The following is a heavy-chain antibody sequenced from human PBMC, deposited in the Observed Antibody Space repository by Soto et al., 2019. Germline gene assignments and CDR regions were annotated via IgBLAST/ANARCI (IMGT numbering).Heavy chain of an antibody. CDR3: ARVGANDFWSGPTQYYFDY. J-gene: IGHJ4*02. CDR2: IYYSGST. V-gene: IGHV4-59*01. Sequence: ASETLSLTCTASGGSISSYYWSWIRQPPGKGLEWIGYIYYSGSTNYNPSLKSRVTISVDTSKNQFSLKLSSVTAADTAVYYCARVGANDFWSGPTQYYFDYWGQGTLVTVSS. D-gene: IGHD3-3*01. CDR1: GGSISSYY.